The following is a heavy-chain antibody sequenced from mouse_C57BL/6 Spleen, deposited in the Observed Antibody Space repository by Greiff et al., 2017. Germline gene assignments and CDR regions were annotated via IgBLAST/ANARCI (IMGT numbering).Heavy chain of an antibody. J-gene: IGHJ4*01. D-gene: IGHD1-1*01. Sequence: QVQLQQPGTELVKPGASVKLSCKASGYTFTSYWMHWVKQRPGQGLEWIGNINPSNGGTNYNEKFKSKATLTVDKSSSTAYMQLSSLTSEDSAVYYCARCLITTVVRYAMDYWGQGTSVTVSS. V-gene: IGHV1-53*01. CDR2: INPSNGGT. CDR1: GYTFTSYW. CDR3: ARCLITTVVRYAMDY.